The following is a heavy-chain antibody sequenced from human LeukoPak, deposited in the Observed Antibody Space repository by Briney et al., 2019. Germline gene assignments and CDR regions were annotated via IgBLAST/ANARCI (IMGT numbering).Heavy chain of an antibody. CDR2: MNPNSGNT. D-gene: IGHD2-15*01. CDR3: GRGSKYCNADNCYDLDN. J-gene: IGHJ4*02. Sequence: ASVKVSCKASGYTFSTHDIDWVRQAPGQGLEWMGWMNPNSGNTGYAQNFQGRVSISSDTSTSTAYMELSSLRSEDSAVYYCGRGSKYCNADNCYDLDNWGQGTLVTVSS. V-gene: IGHV1-8*03. CDR1: GYTFSTHD.